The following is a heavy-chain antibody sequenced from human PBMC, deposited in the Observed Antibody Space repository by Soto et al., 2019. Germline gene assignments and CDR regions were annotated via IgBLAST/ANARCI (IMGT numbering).Heavy chain of an antibody. V-gene: IGHV3-23*01. CDR1: GFTFSSYA. D-gene: IGHD7-27*01. CDR3: AKDPWGRRDGHNWDS. J-gene: IGHJ4*02. CDR2: ISASGGST. Sequence: EVQLLESGGGLVQPGGSLRLSCAASGFTFSSYAMSWVRQAPGKGLEWVSAISASGGSTYYADSVKGRFTISRDNSKNTLYLQMNSLRAEDTAVYYCAKDPWGRRDGHNWDSWGQGTLVTVSS.